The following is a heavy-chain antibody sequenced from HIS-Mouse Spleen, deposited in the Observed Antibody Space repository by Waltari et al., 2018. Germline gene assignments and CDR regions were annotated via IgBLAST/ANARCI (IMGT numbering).Heavy chain of an antibody. D-gene: IGHD3-22*01. J-gene: IGHJ4*02. Sequence: QVQLVQSGAEVKKPGASVKVSCKASGYTFTGYYMHWVRQTPGQGLEWMVWINPNSGGTNYAQKCQGRVTMTRDTSISTAYRELSRLRSDDTAVYYCARDADSDYWGQGTLVTVSS. CDR1: GYTFTGYY. CDR3: ARDADSDY. V-gene: IGHV1-2*02. CDR2: INPNSGGT.